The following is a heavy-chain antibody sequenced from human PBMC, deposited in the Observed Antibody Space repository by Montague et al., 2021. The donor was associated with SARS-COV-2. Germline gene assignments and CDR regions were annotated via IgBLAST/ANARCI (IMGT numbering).Heavy chain of an antibody. D-gene: IGHD3-16*02. CDR1: GGSVRSGSYY. CDR2: VLYTGVT. Sequence: SETLSLTCSVSGGSVRSGSYYWSWIRQPPGKGLQWFGNVLYTGVTSFNPSLKSRLTMSVDSSKNEFSLNLRSVTAADTAVYYCAMTAVIRYQYYFDNWGQGTVVAVSS. V-gene: IGHV4-61*01. CDR3: AMTAVIRYQYYFDN. J-gene: IGHJ4*02.